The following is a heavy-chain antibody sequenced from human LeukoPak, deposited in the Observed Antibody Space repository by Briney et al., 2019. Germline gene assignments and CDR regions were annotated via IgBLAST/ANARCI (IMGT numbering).Heavy chain of an antibody. J-gene: IGHJ4*02. V-gene: IGHV4-34*01. D-gene: IGHD2-2*01. Sequence: SETLSLTCAVYGGSFSGCYWSWIRQPPGKGLEWIGEINHSGSTNYNPSLKSRVTISVDTSKNQFSLKLSSVTAADTAVYYCARGALSFDFDYWGQGTLVTVSS. CDR1: GGSFSGCY. CDR3: ARGALSFDFDY. CDR2: INHSGST.